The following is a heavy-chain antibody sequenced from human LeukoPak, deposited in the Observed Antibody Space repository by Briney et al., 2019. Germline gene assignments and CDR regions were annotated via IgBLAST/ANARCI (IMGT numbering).Heavy chain of an antibody. D-gene: IGHD5/OR15-5a*01. CDR2: ISDTSRYI. CDR3: ARGSVGCWFDP. Sequence: GGSLRLSCAASGFTFSGYSMNWVRQSPGKGLEWVSSISDTSRYIYYADSVKGRFIISRDNAKNSLYLQMNSLRADDTAVYYCARGSVGCWFDPWGQGTLVTVSS. CDR1: GFTFSGYS. V-gene: IGHV3-21*01. J-gene: IGHJ5*02.